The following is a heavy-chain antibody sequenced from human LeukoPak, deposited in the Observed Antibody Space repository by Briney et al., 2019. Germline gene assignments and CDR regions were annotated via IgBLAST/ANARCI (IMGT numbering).Heavy chain of an antibody. D-gene: IGHD3-3*01. CDR1: GGTFSSYA. J-gene: IGHJ5*02. CDR2: IIPIFGTA. CDR3: ASGESSYGYYRWFDP. Sequence: SVKVSCKASGGTFSSYAISWVRQAPGQGLEWMGGIIPIFGTANYAQKFQGRVTITADESTSSAYMELSSLRSEDTAVYYCASGESSYGYYRWFDPWGQGTLVTVSS. V-gene: IGHV1-69*13.